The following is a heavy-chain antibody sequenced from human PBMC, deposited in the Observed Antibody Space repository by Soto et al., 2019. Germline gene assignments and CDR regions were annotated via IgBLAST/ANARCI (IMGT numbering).Heavy chain of an antibody. J-gene: IGHJ3*01. Sequence: DVPLVASGGGWMQPGEPLRLSFAASGLPVSGKKYVAWVSQAPGKGLEWVSALYDVDGSFYSDSVKGRFTTSSDSSKTTVYLQMNDLRPADTAVYYCATWHEREHAYDVWGQGTTVTVSS. CDR3: ATWHEREHAYDV. CDR1: GLPVSGKKY. D-gene: IGHD1-1*01. CDR2: LYDVDGS. V-gene: IGHV3-53*01.